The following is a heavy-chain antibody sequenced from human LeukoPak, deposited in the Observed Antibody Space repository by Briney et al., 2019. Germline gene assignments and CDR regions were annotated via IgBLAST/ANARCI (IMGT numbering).Heavy chain of an antibody. D-gene: IGHD1-20*01. CDR3: ARGHKGITPRKGTTKSYHYYYMDV. CDR2: IYYSGTT. J-gene: IGHJ6*03. Sequence: SETLSLTCTASGVTISSHYWSWIRQPPGKGLEWIGYIYYSGTTNYNPSLKSRVTISVETTKDQFSLELSSVSAADTAVYYCARGHKGITPRKGTTKSYHYYYMDVWGKGTTVTVSS. V-gene: IGHV4-59*11. CDR1: GVTISSHY.